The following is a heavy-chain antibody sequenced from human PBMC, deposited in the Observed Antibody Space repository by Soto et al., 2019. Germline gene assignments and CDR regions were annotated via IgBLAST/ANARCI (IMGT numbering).Heavy chain of an antibody. D-gene: IGHD5-12*01. CDR2: ISYDGSNK. J-gene: IGHJ4*02. CDR1: GFTFSSYG. CDR3: AKDSEGYSGYDLFLTYFDY. Sequence: GGSLRLSCAASGFTFSSYGMHWVRQAPGKGLEWVAVISYDGSNKYYADSVKGRFTISRDNSKNTLYLQMNSLRAEDTAVYYCAKDSEGYSGYDLFLTYFDYWGQGTLVTVSS. V-gene: IGHV3-30*18.